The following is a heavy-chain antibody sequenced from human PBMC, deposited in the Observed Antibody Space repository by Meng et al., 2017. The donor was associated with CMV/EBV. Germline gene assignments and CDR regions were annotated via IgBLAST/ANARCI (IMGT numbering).Heavy chain of an antibody. J-gene: IGHJ5*02. CDR2: INHSGST. Sequence: GSLRLSCAVYGGSFSGYYWSWIRQPPGKGLEWIGEINHSGSTNYNPSLKSRVTISVDTSKNQFSLKLSSVTAADTAVCYCARGSWFDPWGQGTLVTVSS. CDR3: ARGSWFDP. V-gene: IGHV4-34*01. CDR1: GGSFSGYY.